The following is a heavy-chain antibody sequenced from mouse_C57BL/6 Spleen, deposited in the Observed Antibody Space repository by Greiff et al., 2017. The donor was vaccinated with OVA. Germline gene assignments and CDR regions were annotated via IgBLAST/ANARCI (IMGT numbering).Heavy chain of an antibody. Sequence: QVQLKESGPGLVQPSQSLSITCTVSGFSLTSYGVHWVRQSPGKGLEWLGVIWSGGSTDYNAAFISRLSISKDNSKSQVFFKMNSLQADDTAIYYCARTFLTGRTWFAYWGQGTLVTVSA. V-gene: IGHV2-2*01. J-gene: IGHJ3*01. CDR1: GFSLTSYG. CDR3: ARTFLTGRTWFAY. D-gene: IGHD4-1*01. CDR2: IWSGGST.